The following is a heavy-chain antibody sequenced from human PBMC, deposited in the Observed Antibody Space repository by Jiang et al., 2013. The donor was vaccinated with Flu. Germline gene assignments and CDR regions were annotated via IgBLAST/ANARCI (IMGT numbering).Heavy chain of an antibody. J-gene: IGHJ4*02. CDR3: TTQGGGGNYD. Sequence: GLVKPGGSLRLSCAASGFNFQNAWMSWVRQAPGKGLEWVGHIKSITDGGTTDYAAPVKGRFTISRDDSEKMVYLQMNSLKTEDTAVYYCTTQGGGGNYDWGQGALVTVSS. V-gene: IGHV3-15*01. CDR1: GFNFQNAW. D-gene: IGHD4-23*01. CDR2: IKSITDGGTT.